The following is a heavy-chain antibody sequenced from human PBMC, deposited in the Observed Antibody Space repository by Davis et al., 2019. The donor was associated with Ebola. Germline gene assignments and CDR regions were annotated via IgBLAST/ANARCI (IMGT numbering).Heavy chain of an antibody. CDR2: MNPNSGNT. J-gene: IGHJ3*02. CDR1: GYTFTSYD. Sequence: ASVKVSCKASGYTFTSYDINWVRQATGQGLEWMGWMNPNSGNTGYAQKFQGRVTITRNTSISTAYMELSSLRSDDTAVYYCARGYYGGNSDNDAFDIWGQGTMVTVSS. D-gene: IGHD4-23*01. CDR3: ARGYYGGNSDNDAFDI. V-gene: IGHV1-8*03.